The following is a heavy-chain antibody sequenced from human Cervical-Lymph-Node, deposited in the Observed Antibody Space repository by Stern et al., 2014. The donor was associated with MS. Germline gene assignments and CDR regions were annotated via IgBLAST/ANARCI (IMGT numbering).Heavy chain of an antibody. J-gene: IGHJ4*02. D-gene: IGHD2-21*02. Sequence: EVQLVESGGDLVQPGGSLRLSCAASGFTFSVEWMSWVRQAPGKGLEWVANINKDGSQIYYVDSVKGRFTISRDNAKNSLYLQMNSLRAEDTAVYFCARAAWYSADYWGQGTLVTVSS. CDR3: ARAAWYSADY. CDR1: GFTFSVEW. V-gene: IGHV3-7*04. CDR2: INKDGSQI.